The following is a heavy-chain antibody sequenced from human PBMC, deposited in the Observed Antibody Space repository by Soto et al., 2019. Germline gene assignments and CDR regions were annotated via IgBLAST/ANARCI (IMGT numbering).Heavy chain of an antibody. V-gene: IGHV4-30-2*01. Sequence: SETLSLTCAVSGGSISSGGYSWSWIRQPPGKGLEWIGYIYHSGSTYYNPSLKSRVTISVDRSKNQFSLKLSSVTAADTAVYYCARVPSLGYSYDSSGYSPGGWLDPWGQGTLVTVYS. D-gene: IGHD3-22*01. CDR2: IYHSGST. J-gene: IGHJ5*02. CDR3: ARVPSLGYSYDSSGYSPGGWLDP. CDR1: GGSISSGGYS.